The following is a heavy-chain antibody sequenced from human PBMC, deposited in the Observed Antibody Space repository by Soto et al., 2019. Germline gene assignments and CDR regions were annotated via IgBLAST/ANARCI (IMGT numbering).Heavy chain of an antibody. Sequence: ASVKVSCKASGYTFTSYGISWVRQAPGQGLEWMGWISAYNGNTNYAQKLQGRVTMTTDTSTSTAYMELRSLRSDDTAVYYCARDDYYDSSGCYQIHYYYYYYGMDVWGQGTTVTVSS. D-gene: IGHD3-22*01. CDR3: ARDDYYDSSGCYQIHYYYYYYGMDV. V-gene: IGHV1-18*01. CDR1: GYTFTSYG. CDR2: ISAYNGNT. J-gene: IGHJ6*02.